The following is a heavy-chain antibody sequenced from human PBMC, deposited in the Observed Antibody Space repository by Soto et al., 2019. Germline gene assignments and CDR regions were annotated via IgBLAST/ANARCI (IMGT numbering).Heavy chain of an antibody. CDR2: IKQDGSEK. J-gene: IGHJ1*01. CDR1: GFTFSSYW. Sequence: GGSLRLSCAASGFTFSSYWMSWVRQAPGKGLEWVANIKQDGSEKYYVDSVKGRFTISRDNAKNSLYLQMNSLRAEDTAVYYCARVHSSSWSSSEYFQHWGLGTLVTVSS. V-gene: IGHV3-7*03. D-gene: IGHD6-13*01. CDR3: ARVHSSSWSSSEYFQH.